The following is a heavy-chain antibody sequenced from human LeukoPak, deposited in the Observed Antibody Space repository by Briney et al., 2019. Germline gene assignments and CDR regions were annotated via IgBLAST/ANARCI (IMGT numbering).Heavy chain of an antibody. CDR3: VLSSPPVRSWYYYDSGSPSHFDY. D-gene: IGHD3-10*01. V-gene: IGHV1-8*03. Sequence: ASVKVSCKASGYTFTSYDINWVRQATGQGLEWMGWMNPNSGNTGYAQKFQGRVTITRNTSISTAFMVLSSLRSEDTAVYYCVLSSPPVRSWYYYDSGSPSHFDYWGQGTLVTVSS. CDR1: GYTFTSYD. J-gene: IGHJ4*02. CDR2: MNPNSGNT.